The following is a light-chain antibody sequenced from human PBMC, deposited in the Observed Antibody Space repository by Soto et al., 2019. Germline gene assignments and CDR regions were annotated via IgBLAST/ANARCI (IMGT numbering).Light chain of an antibody. CDR3: QHYFSYPYA. J-gene: IGKJ2*01. V-gene: IGKV1-5*03. Sequence: DIQVTQSPATLSASVGDTVSITCRASQSVLTWLAWYQQKPGKAPNLLIYKASRLRDGVPSRFIGSGSGTDFTLTITSLQPDDFASYFCQHYFSYPYAFGQGTKLEI. CDR1: QSVLTW. CDR2: KAS.